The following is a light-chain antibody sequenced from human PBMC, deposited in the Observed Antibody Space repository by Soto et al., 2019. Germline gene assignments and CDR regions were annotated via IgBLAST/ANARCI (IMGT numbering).Light chain of an antibody. CDR2: GAS. CDR1: QGVSSN. J-gene: IGKJ5*01. V-gene: IGKV3-20*01. Sequence: TQSPSTLSGSVGDRVTITFRASQGVSSNLAWYQQNPGQAPWLLIYGASSRATGIPERFSGSGSGTDFTLTISRLEPQDSAIYYCQQYVISVTFGQGTRLEIK. CDR3: QQYVISVT.